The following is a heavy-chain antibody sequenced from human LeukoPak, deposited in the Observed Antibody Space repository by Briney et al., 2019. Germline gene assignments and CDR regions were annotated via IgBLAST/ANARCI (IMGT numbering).Heavy chain of an antibody. J-gene: IGHJ4*02. CDR1: GGSFSGYY. Sequence: SETLSLTCAVYGGSFSGYYWNWIRQPPGKGLEWIGSIYYSGSTYYNPSLKSRVTISVDTSKNQFSLKLSSVTAADTAVYYCARVGAYGYSYADYWGQGTLDTVSS. CDR2: IYYSGST. CDR3: ARVGAYGYSYADY. D-gene: IGHD5-18*01. V-gene: IGHV4-34*01.